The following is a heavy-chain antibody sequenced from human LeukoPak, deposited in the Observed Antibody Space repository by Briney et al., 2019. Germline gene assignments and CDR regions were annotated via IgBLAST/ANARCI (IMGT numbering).Heavy chain of an antibody. V-gene: IGHV4-61*02. Sequence: PSETLSLTCTVSGGSISSNGYYWSWIRQPAGKGLEWIGRIYTSGSTDYNPSLKSRVTISKDTSKNEFSLKLSSVTAADTAVYYCARDSPPAYCSGGSCYFDYWGQGTLVTVSS. D-gene: IGHD2-15*01. CDR2: IYTSGST. CDR3: ARDSPPAYCSGGSCYFDY. J-gene: IGHJ4*02. CDR1: GGSISSNGYY.